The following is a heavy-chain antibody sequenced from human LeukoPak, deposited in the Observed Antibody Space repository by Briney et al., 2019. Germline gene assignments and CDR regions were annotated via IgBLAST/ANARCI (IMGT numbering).Heavy chain of an antibody. CDR1: GYIFNNYG. CDR2: ISAYNGNT. CDR3: ARDYSYNILTGHADYFDF. J-gene: IGHJ4*02. D-gene: IGHD3-9*01. Sequence: ASVKVSCKASGYIFNNYGITWVRQAPGLGLEWMGWISAYNGNTNSAPKFQDRLTLATDTPTGTAYMELRSLRPDDTAVYFCARDYSYNILTGHADYFDFWGQGSLVTVSS. V-gene: IGHV1-18*01.